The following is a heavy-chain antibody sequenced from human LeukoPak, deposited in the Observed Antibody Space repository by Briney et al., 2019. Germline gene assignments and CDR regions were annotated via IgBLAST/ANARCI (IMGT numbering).Heavy chain of an antibody. D-gene: IGHD6-13*01. J-gene: IGHJ4*02. Sequence: GGSLRLSCAASGFTFSSYNMNWVRQAPGKGLEWVSSISSSSSYIYYTDSVKGRFTISRDNAKNSLYLQMNSLRADDTAIYYCARVSLGAAAGTSRWGQGTLVTPSA. CDR2: ISSSSSYI. CDR3: ARVSLGAAAGTSR. V-gene: IGHV3-21*01. CDR1: GFTFSSYN.